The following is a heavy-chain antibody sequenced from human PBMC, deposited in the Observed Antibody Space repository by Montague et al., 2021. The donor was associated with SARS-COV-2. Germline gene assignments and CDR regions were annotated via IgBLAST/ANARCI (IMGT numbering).Heavy chain of an antibody. D-gene: IGHD1-1*01. Sequence: SETLSLTCTVSGGSISSYYWSWIRQPPGKGLEWIGYIYYSGSTNYNPSLKSRVTISVDTSKNQFSLNLSSVTAADTAVYYCARVGGNAYRFFDYWGQGSLVTVSS. CDR3: ARVGGNAYRFFDY. J-gene: IGHJ4*02. V-gene: IGHV4-59*08. CDR2: IYYSGST. CDR1: GGSISSYY.